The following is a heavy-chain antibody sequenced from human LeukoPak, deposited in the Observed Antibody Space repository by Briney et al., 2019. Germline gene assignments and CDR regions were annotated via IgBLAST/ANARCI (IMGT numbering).Heavy chain of an antibody. CDR1: GFTFSSYW. CDR3: ARAVASHVDY. D-gene: IGHD6-19*01. CDR2: INSDGSST. J-gene: IGHJ4*02. V-gene: IGHV3-74*01. Sequence: PGGSLRLSCAASGFTFSSYWMHWVRQAPGKGLVCVSRINSDGSSTSYADSVKGRFTISRDNAKNTLYLQMNSLRAEDTAVYYCARAVASHVDYWGQKTGHRLL.